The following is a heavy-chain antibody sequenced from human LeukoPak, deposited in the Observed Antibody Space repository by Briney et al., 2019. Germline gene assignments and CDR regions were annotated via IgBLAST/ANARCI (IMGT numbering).Heavy chain of an antibody. CDR2: IKRDGSEK. V-gene: IGHV3-7*01. J-gene: IGHJ6*04. CDR3: AELGITMIGGV. D-gene: IGHD3-10*02. CDR1: GFTFSSYS. Sequence: AGGSLRLSCAASGFTFSSYSMNWVRQAPGKGLEWVAKIKRDGSEKYYLNSLRGRFTISRDNAKNSLYLQMNSLRAEDTAVYYCAELGITMIGGVWGKGTTVTISS.